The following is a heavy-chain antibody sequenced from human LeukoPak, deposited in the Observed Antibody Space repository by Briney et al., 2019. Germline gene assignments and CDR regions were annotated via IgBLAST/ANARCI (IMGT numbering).Heavy chain of an antibody. Sequence: SVKVSCKASGGTFSSYAISWVRQAPGQGLEWMGGIIPIFGTANYAQKFQGRVTITADKSTSTAYMELSSLRSEDTAVYYCARGRREAAAGTEADYWGQGTLVTVSS. CDR1: GGTFSSYA. D-gene: IGHD6-13*01. J-gene: IGHJ4*02. CDR2: IIPIFGTA. CDR3: ARGRREAAAGTEADY. V-gene: IGHV1-69*06.